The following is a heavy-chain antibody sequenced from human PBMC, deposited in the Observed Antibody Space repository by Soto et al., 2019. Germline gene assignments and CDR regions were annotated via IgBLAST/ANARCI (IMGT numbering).Heavy chain of an antibody. Sequence: QVQLVQSGAEVKRPGASVKVSCKASGYTFTSYGISWVRQAPGQGLEWRGWISAYSGNTKYAQKLQGGVTMTTDTTPITASTELRLLSSDNTALFNCAGHSRSYHGGYLAQGTMVSVSS. CDR2: ISAYSGNT. CDR3: AGHSRSYHGGY. D-gene: IGHD1-26*01. J-gene: IGHJ4*02. CDR1: GYTFTSYG. V-gene: IGHV1-18*01.